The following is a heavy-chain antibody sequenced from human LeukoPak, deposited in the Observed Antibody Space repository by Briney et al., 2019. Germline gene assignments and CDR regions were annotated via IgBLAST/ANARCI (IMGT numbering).Heavy chain of an antibody. V-gene: IGHV3-21*05. D-gene: IGHD3-3*01. CDR2: ISSRSSYI. Sequence: GGSLRLSCAASGFTFSGYSMNWVRLAPGKGLEWVSYISSRSSYIFYADSVKGRFTISRDNAKKSLYLQMNSLRAEDTAVYYCASGVNYFDYWGQGTLVTVSS. J-gene: IGHJ4*02. CDR3: ASGVNYFDY. CDR1: GFTFSGYS.